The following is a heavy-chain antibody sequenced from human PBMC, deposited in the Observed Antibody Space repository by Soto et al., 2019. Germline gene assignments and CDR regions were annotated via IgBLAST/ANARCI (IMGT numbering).Heavy chain of an antibody. CDR1: GYTFSSYA. J-gene: IGHJ4*02. V-gene: IGHV1-3*05. CDR3: ATVDGAY. D-gene: IGHD2-2*03. Sequence: QVQLVQSGAEEKKPGASVKVSCTTSGYTFSSYAIHWVRQAPGQGLEWMGWINPGNANTKNSQKFQGRVTITSDTSARTAYMEVSSLTSEDTAVYYCATVDGAYWGQVTLVTVSS. CDR2: INPGNANT.